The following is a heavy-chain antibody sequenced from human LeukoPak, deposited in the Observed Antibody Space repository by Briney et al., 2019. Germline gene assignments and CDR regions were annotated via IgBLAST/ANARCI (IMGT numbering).Heavy chain of an antibody. CDR1: GYTFTGYY. D-gene: IGHD6-25*01. CDR2: INPNSCGK. Sequence: ASVKLSCKASGYTFTGYYMHWVRQAPGQRLEWMGWINPNSCGKNYAQKFQGRVTMNRDTSISTAYMELSTVRSDDTAVYYCARDSGAAAPWGQGTLVTVSS. CDR3: ARDSGAAAP. V-gene: IGHV1-2*02. J-gene: IGHJ4*02.